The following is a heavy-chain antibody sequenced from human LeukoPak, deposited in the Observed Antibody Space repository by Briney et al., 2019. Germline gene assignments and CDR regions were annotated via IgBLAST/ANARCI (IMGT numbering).Heavy chain of an antibody. V-gene: IGHV1-69*05. CDR2: IIPIFGTA. D-gene: IGHD5-24*01. CDR3: AREGRDGYNWVFDY. J-gene: IGHJ4*02. Sequence: SVQVSCKASGGTFSSYAISWVRQAPGQGLEGMGVIIPIFGTANYAQKFQGRVTITTDESTNTAYMELSSLRSEDTAVYYCAREGRDGYNWVFDYWGQGTLVTVSS. CDR1: GGTFSSYA.